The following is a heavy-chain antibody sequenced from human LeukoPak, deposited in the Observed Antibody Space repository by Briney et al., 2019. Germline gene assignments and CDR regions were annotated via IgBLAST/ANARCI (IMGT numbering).Heavy chain of an antibody. CDR1: GFTFSTYD. V-gene: IGHV3-23*01. J-gene: IGHJ2*01. Sequence: PGGSLRLSCAASGFTFSTYDMTWVRQAPGQGLEWVSSISSGGDRTYHADSVKGRFSISRDNSKNTLYLQMNRLRAEDTGVYYCARVRPYWYFDLWGRGTLVTVSS. CDR2: ISSGGDRT. CDR3: ARVRPYWYFDL.